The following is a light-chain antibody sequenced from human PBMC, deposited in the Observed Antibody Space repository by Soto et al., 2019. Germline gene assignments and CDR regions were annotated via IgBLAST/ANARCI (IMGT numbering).Light chain of an antibody. Sequence: QSVLTQPASVSGSPGQSITISCIGTSSDVGRYERVSLYQWHPGKAHKLMIYEDYRRPSGISNRFSGSKSGNTASLTIYGLQAEDEADYFCCSYAGADIFAVFGGGTKLTVL. J-gene: IGLJ3*02. CDR1: SSDVGRYER. CDR3: CSYAGADIFAV. CDR2: EDY. V-gene: IGLV2-23*01.